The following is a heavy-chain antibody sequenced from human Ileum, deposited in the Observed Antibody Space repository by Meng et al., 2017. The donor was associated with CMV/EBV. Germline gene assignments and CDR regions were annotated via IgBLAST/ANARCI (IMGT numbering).Heavy chain of an antibody. CDR1: NGAFSDYY. CDR2: INNREST. V-gene: IGHV4-34*01. J-gene: IGHJ4*02. Sequence: LRRWGAAQLQPSETLSLVCAFPNGAFSDYYWTWIRQTPGKGLEWIGEINNRESTNSNPSLKSRVTISIDTSRNQFSLKLTSMTAADTAVYYCARASPQRRFLSYWGQGTLVTVSS. D-gene: IGHD3-3*01. CDR3: ARASPQRRFLSY.